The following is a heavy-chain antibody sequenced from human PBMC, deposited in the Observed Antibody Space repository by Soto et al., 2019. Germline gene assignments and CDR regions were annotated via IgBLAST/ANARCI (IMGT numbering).Heavy chain of an antibody. CDR3: ARALGMGGTRPVLVLDAFEI. D-gene: IGHD2-8*02. CDR2: IFHTRNT. V-gene: IGHV4-38-2*02. J-gene: IGHJ3*02. Sequence: SETLSLSSTVSGYSVSIGYYSGWIRQAPGKGLEWMGSIFHTRNTYYNPSLESRLTMSVDTSKNQFSLNLRSVTAADTAVYYCARALGMGGTRPVLVLDAFEIWGGGAKAPVAS. CDR1: GYSVSIGYY.